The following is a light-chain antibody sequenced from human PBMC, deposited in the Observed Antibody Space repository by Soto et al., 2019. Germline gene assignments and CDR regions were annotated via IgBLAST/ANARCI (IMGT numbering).Light chain of an antibody. CDR2: WAS. Sequence: DIVMTQSPDSLAVSLGERATINCKSSQSVLYSSNNKNYLAWYQQKPGQPPKLLIYWASTRESGVADRFSGSGSGTDFTLTISSLQAEDVAVYYCQQYNSTPWTFGQGTKVDIK. CDR3: QQYNSTPWT. V-gene: IGKV4-1*01. CDR1: QSVLYSSNNKNY. J-gene: IGKJ1*01.